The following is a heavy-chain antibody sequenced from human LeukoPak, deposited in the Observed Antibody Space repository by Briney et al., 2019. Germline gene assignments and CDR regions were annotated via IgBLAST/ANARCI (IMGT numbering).Heavy chain of an antibody. D-gene: IGHD4-17*01. CDR2: INPNSGGT. CDR1: GYTFTGYY. J-gene: IGHJ1*01. Sequence: GASVKVSCKASGYTFTGYYMHWVRQAPGQGLEWMGWINPNSGGTNYAQKFQGRVTMTRDTSISTAYMELSSLRSEDTAVYYCARDTNTGDYNAEYFQHWGQGTLVTVSS. V-gene: IGHV1-2*02. CDR3: ARDTNTGDYNAEYFQH.